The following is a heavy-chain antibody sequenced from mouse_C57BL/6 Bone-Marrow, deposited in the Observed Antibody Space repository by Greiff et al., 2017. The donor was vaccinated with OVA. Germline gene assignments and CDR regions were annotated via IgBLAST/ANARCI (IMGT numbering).Heavy chain of an antibody. Sequence: VQLKQSGPELVKPGASVKIPCKASGYTFTDYNMDWVKQSHGKSLEWIGDINPNNGGTIYNQKFKGKATLTVDKSSSTAYMELRSLTSEDTAVYYCARTYYSFFYYAMDYWGQGTSVTVSS. D-gene: IGHD1-1*01. V-gene: IGHV1-18*01. CDR2: INPNNGGT. CDR1: GYTFTDYN. CDR3: ARTYYSFFYYAMDY. J-gene: IGHJ4*01.